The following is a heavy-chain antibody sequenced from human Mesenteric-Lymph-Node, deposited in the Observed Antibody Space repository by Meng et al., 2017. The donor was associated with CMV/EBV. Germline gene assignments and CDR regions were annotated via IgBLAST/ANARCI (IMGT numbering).Heavy chain of an antibody. V-gene: IGHV3-74*02. Sequence: VQLVEAGGGLVQPWGSLTLSCAVSGFTVRSYWMHWGREVPRKGLELVSLSDNNDGRSASYADSVKGRFTISRDNAKNTLYLQMNTLRVEDTAVYYCAGGLAENLGWEMGYWGQGTLVTVSS. CDR1: GFTVRSYW. CDR3: AGGLAENLGWEMGY. J-gene: IGHJ4*02. CDR2: DNNDGRSA. D-gene: IGHD1-14*01.